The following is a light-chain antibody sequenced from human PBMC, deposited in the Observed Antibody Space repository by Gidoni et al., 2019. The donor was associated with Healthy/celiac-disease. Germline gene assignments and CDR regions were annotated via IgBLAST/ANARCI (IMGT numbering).Light chain of an antibody. CDR1: SSDVGGYNC. CDR2: DVS. J-gene: IGLJ3*02. V-gene: IGLV2-14*01. Sequence: QSALTQPASVSGSPGQSTTISCTGTSSDVGGYNCLSWYQQHPGKAPKLMFYDVSNRPSGVSNRFSGSKSGNTASRTISGLQAEDEADYYCSSYTGSSTLWVFGGGTKLTVL. CDR3: SSYTGSSTLWV.